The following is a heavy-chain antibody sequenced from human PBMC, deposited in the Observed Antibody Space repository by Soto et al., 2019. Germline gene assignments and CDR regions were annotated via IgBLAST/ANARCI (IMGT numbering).Heavy chain of an antibody. J-gene: IGHJ4*02. Sequence: PGGSLRLSCAASGFTFSSYWMHWVRQAPGKGLVWVSRINSDGSSTSYADSVKGRFTISRDNAKNTLYLQMNSLRAEDTAVYYCARGYYDILTGYSYYFDYWGQGTLVTVSS. CDR3: ARGYYDILTGYSYYFDY. D-gene: IGHD3-9*01. CDR1: GFTFSSYW. V-gene: IGHV3-74*01. CDR2: INSDGSST.